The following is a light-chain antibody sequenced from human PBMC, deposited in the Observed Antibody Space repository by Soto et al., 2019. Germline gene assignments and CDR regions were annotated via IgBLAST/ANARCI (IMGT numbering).Light chain of an antibody. Sequence: EIVMTQSPTILSVSRGERATLSCRASQSVSSNLAWYQQKPGQAPRLLIYGASSRATGTPDRFSGSGSGTDFTLTISRLEPEDFAVYYCQHYVTSLTTFGQGTKVDIK. J-gene: IGKJ1*01. CDR1: QSVSSN. CDR3: QHYVTSLTT. V-gene: IGKV3-20*01. CDR2: GAS.